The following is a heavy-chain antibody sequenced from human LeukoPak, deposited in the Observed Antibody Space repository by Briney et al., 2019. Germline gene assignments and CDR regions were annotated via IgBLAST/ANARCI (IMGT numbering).Heavy chain of an antibody. CDR3: ASHSSSWYGFDY. Sequence: GGSLRLSCAASGFTVSSNHMSWVRQAPGKGLEWVPVIYSGGSTYYADSVKGRFTISRDNSKNTLYLQMNSLRAEDTAVYYCASHSSSWYGFDYWGQGTLVTVSS. V-gene: IGHV3-53*01. CDR2: IYSGGST. D-gene: IGHD6-13*01. CDR1: GFTVSSNH. J-gene: IGHJ4*02.